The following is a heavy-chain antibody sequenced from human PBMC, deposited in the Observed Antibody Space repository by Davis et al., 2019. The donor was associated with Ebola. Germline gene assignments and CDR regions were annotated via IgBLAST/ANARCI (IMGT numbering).Heavy chain of an antibody. V-gene: IGHV5-51*01. Sequence: GESLKIPCKGSGYSFSSYWIAWVRQMPGKGLEWMGIIYPGDSDTRYSPSFQGQVTISADKSISTAYLQWSSLKATDTAMYYCARRGIVVVTAKDAFDIWGQGTMVTVSS. CDR1: GYSFSSYW. CDR3: ARRGIVVVTAKDAFDI. CDR2: IYPGDSDT. J-gene: IGHJ3*02. D-gene: IGHD2-21*02.